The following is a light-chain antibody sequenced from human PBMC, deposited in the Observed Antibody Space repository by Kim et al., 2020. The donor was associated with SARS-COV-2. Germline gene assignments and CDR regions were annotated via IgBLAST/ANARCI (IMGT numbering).Light chain of an antibody. CDR2: DAS. J-gene: IGKJ5*01. CDR1: QSVTGE. V-gene: IGKV3-11*01. CDR3: QQRSRWPIT. Sequence: LSPGERATLSCRASQSVTGELAWYKQKPGQPPRLLIYDASDRATGIPARFSGSGSGTDFTLTISSLEPGDTAVYYCQQRSRWPITFGQGTRLEIK.